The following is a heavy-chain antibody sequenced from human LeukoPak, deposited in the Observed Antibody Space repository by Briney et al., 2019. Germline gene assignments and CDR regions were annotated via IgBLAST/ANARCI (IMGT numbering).Heavy chain of an antibody. D-gene: IGHD1-14*01. CDR1: GFTFSSYN. CDR2: ISSSTYI. Sequence: GGSLRLSCAASGFTFSSYNMNWVRQAPGKGLEWVSSISSSTYIYYADSVKGRFTISRDNAKNSLYLQMNSLRADDTALYYCARDGAAGGPGAPHDWGKGTLVTVSS. CDR3: ARDGAAGGPGAPHD. J-gene: IGHJ4*01. V-gene: IGHV3-21*01.